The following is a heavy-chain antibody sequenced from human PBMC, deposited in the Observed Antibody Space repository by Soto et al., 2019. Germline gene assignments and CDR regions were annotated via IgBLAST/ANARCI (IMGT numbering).Heavy chain of an antibody. CDR1: GFTFGDYA. J-gene: IGHJ3*02. Sequence: GGSLRLSCTASGFTFGDYAMSWFRQAPGKGLEWVGFIRSKAYGWTTEYAASVKGRFTISRDDSKSIAYLQMNSLKTEDTAVYYCTRERNDYDSSGYYFDIWGQGTMVTVSS. CDR3: TRERNDYDSSGYYFDI. V-gene: IGHV3-49*03. D-gene: IGHD3-22*01. CDR2: IRSKAYGWTT.